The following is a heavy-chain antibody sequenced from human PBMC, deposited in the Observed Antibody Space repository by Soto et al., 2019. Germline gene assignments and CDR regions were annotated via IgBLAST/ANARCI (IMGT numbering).Heavy chain of an antibody. CDR3: SSTRASFFGYGMDV. V-gene: IGHV3-73*01. J-gene: IGHJ6*02. CDR1: GFIFSGSA. Sequence: GGSLRLSCAASGFIFSGSAMHWVRQASGKGLEWVGRIRSKANNHATAYAASVKGRFTISRDDSKNTAYLQMNSLKTEDTAVYYCSSTRASFFGYGMDVWGQGTTVTVSS. D-gene: IGHD1-26*01. CDR2: IRSKANNHAT.